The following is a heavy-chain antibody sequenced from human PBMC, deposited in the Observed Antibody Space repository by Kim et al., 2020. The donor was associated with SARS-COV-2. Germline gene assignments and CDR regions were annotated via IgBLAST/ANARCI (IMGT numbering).Heavy chain of an antibody. CDR1: GFTFSSYG. V-gene: IGHV3-33*01. CDR2: IWYDGSNK. D-gene: IGHD1-20*01. CDR3: ARDHPRGVYNWNHGFDY. J-gene: IGHJ4*02. Sequence: GGSLRLSCAASGFTFSSYGMHWVRQAPGKGLEWVAVIWYDGSNKYYADSVKGRFTISRDNSKNTLYLQMNSLRAEDTAVYYCARDHPRGVYNWNHGFDYWGQGTLVTVSS.